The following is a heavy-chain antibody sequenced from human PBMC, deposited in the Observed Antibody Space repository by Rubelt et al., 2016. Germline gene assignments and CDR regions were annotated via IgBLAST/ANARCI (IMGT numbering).Heavy chain of an antibody. CDR2: IYSGDIT. CDR1: GFTVSSNY. J-gene: IGHJ6*02. V-gene: IGHV3-66*01. Sequence: EVQLVESGGGLVQPGGSLRLSCAASGFTVSSNYMSWVRQAPGKGLEWVSVIYSGDITYYAHSVKGRFTISRDNSNDTLYRQMNSRGGGDTTVYYCARGGLFYGMDVWGQGTTVTVSS. CDR3: ARGGLFYGMDV.